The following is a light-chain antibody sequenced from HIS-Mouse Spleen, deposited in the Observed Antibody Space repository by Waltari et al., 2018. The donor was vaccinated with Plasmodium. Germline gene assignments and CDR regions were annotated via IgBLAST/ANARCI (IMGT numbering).Light chain of an antibody. Sequence: EIVMTQSPATLSVSPGERATLSCRASQSVSSNLAWYQHKPGQAPRFLIYGASTRATGIPARFMGSGSGTEFTLTISSLKSEDFAVYYCQQYNNWSFTFGPGTKVDIK. CDR2: GAS. V-gene: IGKV3-15*01. CDR3: QQYNNWSFT. CDR1: QSVSSN. J-gene: IGKJ3*01.